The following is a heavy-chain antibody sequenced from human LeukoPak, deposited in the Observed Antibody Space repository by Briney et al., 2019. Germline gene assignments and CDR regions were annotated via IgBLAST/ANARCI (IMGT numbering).Heavy chain of an antibody. D-gene: IGHD2-2*01. CDR2: IYYSGST. J-gene: IGHJ5*02. Sequence: SETLSLTCTVSGGSISSGDYYWSWIRQPPGKGLEWIGYIYYSGSTYYNPSLKSRVTTSVDTSKNQFSLKLSSVTAADTAVYYCAREVVVPAATPGGWFDPWGQGTLVTVSS. CDR1: GGSISSGDYY. V-gene: IGHV4-30-4*01. CDR3: AREVVVPAATPGGWFDP.